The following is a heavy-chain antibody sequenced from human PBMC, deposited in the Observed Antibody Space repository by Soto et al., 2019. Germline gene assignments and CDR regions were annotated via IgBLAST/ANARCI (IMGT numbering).Heavy chain of an antibody. D-gene: IGHD5-18*01. CDR2: ISNSGST. J-gene: IGHJ4*02. Sequence: PSETLSLTCTVSGGSVTSDEDYWTWIRQSPGKDLEGIGYISNSGSTGYNPSLKTRRSMSVDRSKNQFTLRLTSVTAADTAVYFCATESGSTYGYFDHWGQGTQVTVSS. CDR1: GGSVTSDEDY. V-gene: IGHV4-30-4*01. CDR3: ATESGSTYGYFDH.